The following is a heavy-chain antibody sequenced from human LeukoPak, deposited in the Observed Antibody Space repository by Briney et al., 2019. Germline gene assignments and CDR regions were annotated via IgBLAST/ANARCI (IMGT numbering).Heavy chain of an antibody. CDR2: ISSSSSYI. Sequence: PGGSLRLSCAASGFTVSSNYMSWVRQAPGKGLEWVSSISSSSSYIYYADSVKGRFTISRDNAKNSLYLQMNSLRAEDTAVYYCARGTVSTWYCSSTSCLNWFDPWGQGTLVTVSS. D-gene: IGHD2-2*01. J-gene: IGHJ5*02. CDR1: GFTVSSNY. V-gene: IGHV3-21*01. CDR3: ARGTVSTWYCSSTSCLNWFDP.